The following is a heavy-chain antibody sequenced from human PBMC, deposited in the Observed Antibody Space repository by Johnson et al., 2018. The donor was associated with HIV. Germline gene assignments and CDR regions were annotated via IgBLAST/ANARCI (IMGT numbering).Heavy chain of an antibody. CDR1: GFTFSSYA. CDR2: ISYDGGNK. J-gene: IGHJ3*02. CDR3: AASWYGVSRPNAFDI. Sequence: VHLVESGGGVVQPGRSLRLSCAASGFTFSSYAVHWVRQAPGKGLEWVAVISYDGGNKYYADSVKGRFTISRDNSKNTLYLQMNSLRAEDSAVYYCAASWYGVSRPNAFDIWGQGTMVTVSS. D-gene: IGHD2-2*01. V-gene: IGHV3-30*04.